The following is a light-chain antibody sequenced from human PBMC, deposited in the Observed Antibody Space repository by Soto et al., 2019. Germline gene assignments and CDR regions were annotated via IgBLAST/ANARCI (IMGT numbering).Light chain of an antibody. J-gene: IGKJ5*01. CDR2: GAS. CDR3: QKANSFPIT. CDR1: QGISTW. V-gene: IGKV1-12*01. Sequence: EIQMTQSPSSVSASVGDRVTITCRASQGISTWLAWYQQKAGKAPNLLIYGASNLHSGVPSRFSGSGSGTNFNLTISSLQPEDFATYYCQKANSFPITFGQGTRLEIK.